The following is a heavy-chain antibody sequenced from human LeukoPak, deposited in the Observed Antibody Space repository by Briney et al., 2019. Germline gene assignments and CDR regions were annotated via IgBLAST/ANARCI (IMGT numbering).Heavy chain of an antibody. CDR2: IYYSGST. V-gene: IGHV4-34*01. CDR1: GGSFSGYY. CDR3: ARGRYYDSSGYYSPYHFDY. D-gene: IGHD3-22*01. Sequence: SETLSLTCAVYGGSFSGYYWSWIRQPPGKGLEWIGSIYYSGSTYYNPSLKSRVTISVDTSKNQFSLKLSSVTAADTAVYYCARGRYYDSSGYYSPYHFDYWGQGTLVTVSS. J-gene: IGHJ4*02.